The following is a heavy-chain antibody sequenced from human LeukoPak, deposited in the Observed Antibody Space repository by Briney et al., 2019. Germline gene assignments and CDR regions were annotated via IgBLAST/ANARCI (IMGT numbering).Heavy chain of an antibody. CDR1: GYTFTSYG. J-gene: IGHJ6*02. CDR2: ISAYNGNT. Sequence: ASVKVSCKASGYTFTSYGISWVRQAPGQGLEWMGWISAYNGNTNYAQKLQGRVTMTTDTSTSTAYMELRSLRSDDTAVYYCARDFDPAGTPVNYSYGMDVWGQGTTVTVSS. CDR3: ARDFDPAGTPVNYSYGMDV. V-gene: IGHV1-18*01. D-gene: IGHD6-13*01.